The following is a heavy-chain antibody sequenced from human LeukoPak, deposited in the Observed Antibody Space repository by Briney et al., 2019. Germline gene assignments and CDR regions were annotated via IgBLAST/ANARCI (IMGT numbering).Heavy chain of an antibody. CDR3: AKDLYGGYDSLDY. CDR2: FIASGGTA. V-gene: IGHV3-23*01. CDR1: GFTFSSYA. J-gene: IGHJ4*02. Sequence: GGSLRLSCAASGFTFSSYAMSRVRQAPGKGLEWVSAFIASGGTAYYADSLKGRFTISRDNSKNTLYLQMSSLRAEDTAVYYCAKDLYGGYDSLDYWGQGILVTVSS. D-gene: IGHD5-12*01.